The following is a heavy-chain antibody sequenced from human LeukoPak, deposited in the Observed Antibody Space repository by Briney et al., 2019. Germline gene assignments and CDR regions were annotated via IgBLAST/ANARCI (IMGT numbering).Heavy chain of an antibody. D-gene: IGHD3-10*01. CDR2: ISSASNTI. J-gene: IGHJ5*02. Sequence: GGSLRLSCAASGFTFSSYSMNWVRQAPGKGLEWVSYISSASNTIYYADSVKGRFTISRNNAKNSLYLQMNSLRAEDTAMYYCARDGWFGDYNWFDPWGQGTLVTVSS. V-gene: IGHV3-48*01. CDR3: ARDGWFGDYNWFDP. CDR1: GFTFSSYS.